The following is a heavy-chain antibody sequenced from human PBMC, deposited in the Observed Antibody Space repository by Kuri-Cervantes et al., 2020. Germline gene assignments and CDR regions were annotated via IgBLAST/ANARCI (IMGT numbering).Heavy chain of an antibody. CDR2: VYYSGST. Sequence: GSLRLSCTVSGGSISSYYWSWIRQPPGKGLEWMGCVYYSGSTKYNPSLKSRVAISVEPAKNQFSLKLNSVTAADTAVYYCAKDACPAAGHYYMDVWGKGITVTVSS. CDR1: GGSISSYY. J-gene: IGHJ6*03. V-gene: IGHV4-59*01. CDR3: AKDACPAAGHYYMDV. D-gene: IGHD6-13*01.